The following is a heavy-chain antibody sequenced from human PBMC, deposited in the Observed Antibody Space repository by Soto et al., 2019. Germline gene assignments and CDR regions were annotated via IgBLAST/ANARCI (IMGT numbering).Heavy chain of an antibody. Sequence: PSETLSLTCTVSGGSISSGGYYWSWIRQHPGKGLEWIGYIYYSGSTYYNPSLKSRVTISVDTSKNQFSLKLSSVTAADTAVYYCARGGYYDFWSGYRSYYYYYYMDVWGKGTTVTVSS. CDR3: ARGGYYDFWSGYRSYYYYYYMDV. J-gene: IGHJ6*03. CDR1: GGSISSGGYY. V-gene: IGHV4-31*03. D-gene: IGHD3-3*01. CDR2: IYYSGST.